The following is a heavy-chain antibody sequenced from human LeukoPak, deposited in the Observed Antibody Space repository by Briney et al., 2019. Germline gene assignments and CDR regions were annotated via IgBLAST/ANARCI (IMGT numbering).Heavy chain of an antibody. D-gene: IGHD2-2*01. CDR1: GFTFSNFC. Sequence: GGSLRLSCPASGFTFSNFCMGWVRQAPGKGLVWLSTISLRGDRTYDADSVGGWSIISRDNSKNTFYLQLNRLRAEDTAVYYCAKVFCSNPRCFFPFDYWGQGTLVSVSS. J-gene: IGHJ4*02. V-gene: IGHV3-23*01. CDR2: ISLRGDRT. CDR3: AKVFCSNPRCFFPFDY.